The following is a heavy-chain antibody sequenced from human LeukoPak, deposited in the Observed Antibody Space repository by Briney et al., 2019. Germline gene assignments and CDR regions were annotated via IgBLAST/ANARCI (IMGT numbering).Heavy chain of an antibody. J-gene: IGHJ6*03. V-gene: IGHV3-23*01. CDR3: AKRRGLELLYYYYMDV. Sequence: PGGSLRLSCAASGFTFSRYWMSWVRQAPGKGLEWVSAISGSGGSTYYADSVKGRFTISRDNSKNTLYLQMNSLRAEDTAVYYCAKRRGLELLYYYYMDVWGKGTTVTVSS. CDR1: GFTFSRYW. D-gene: IGHD1-7*01. CDR2: ISGSGGST.